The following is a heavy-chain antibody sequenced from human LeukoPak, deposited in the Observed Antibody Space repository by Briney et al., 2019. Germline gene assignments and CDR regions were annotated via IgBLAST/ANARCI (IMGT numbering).Heavy chain of an antibody. J-gene: IGHJ4*02. CDR3: AKDLIFGRELTTDDY. Sequence: GGSLRLSCAASGFTFSSYAMSWVRQAPGKGLEWVSAISGSGDITYYADSVKGRFTISRDNSKNTLYLQMNSLRAEDTAVYYCAKDLIFGRELTTDDYWGQGTLVTVSS. V-gene: IGHV3-23*01. CDR2: ISGSGDIT. D-gene: IGHD1-26*01. CDR1: GFTFSSYA.